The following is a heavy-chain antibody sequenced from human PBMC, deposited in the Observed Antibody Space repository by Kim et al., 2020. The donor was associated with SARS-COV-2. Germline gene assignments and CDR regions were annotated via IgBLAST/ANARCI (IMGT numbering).Heavy chain of an antibody. CDR3: AKAAFVPLLLIDY. CDR2: ISYDGSNK. V-gene: IGHV3-30*18. D-gene: IGHD3-10*01. CDR1: GFTFSSYG. J-gene: IGHJ4*02. Sequence: GGSLRLSCAASGFTFSSYGMHWVRQAPGKGLEWVAVISYDGSNKYYADSVKGRFTISRDNSKNTLYLQMNSLRAEDTAVYYCAKAAFVPLLLIDYWGQGTLVTVSS.